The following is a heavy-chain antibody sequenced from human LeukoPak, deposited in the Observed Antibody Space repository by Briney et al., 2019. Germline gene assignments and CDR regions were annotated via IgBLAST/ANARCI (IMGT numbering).Heavy chain of an antibody. Sequence: SETLSLTCTVSGGSISSSSYSWGWIRQPPGKGLEWIGSIYYSGSTNYNPSLKSRVTISVDTSKNQFSLKLSSVTAADTAVYYCARLSSSDLYFDYWGQGTLVTVSS. CDR3: ARLSSSDLYFDY. CDR2: IYYSGST. V-gene: IGHV4-39*07. CDR1: GGSISSSSYS. D-gene: IGHD6-6*01. J-gene: IGHJ4*02.